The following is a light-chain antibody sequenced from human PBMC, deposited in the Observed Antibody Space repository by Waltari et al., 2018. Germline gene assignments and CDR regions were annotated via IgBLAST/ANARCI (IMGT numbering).Light chain of an antibody. CDR3: SMYIGSGIWV. CDR2: KGN. Sequence: QTVLAQKPSLSGSPGGTVTLTCALSSGPVSGTSYAIWYQQTPGTAALALEYKGNGQPSGVPDRFSGTSLGNKAARTITGAQADDDSDYYCSMYIGSGIWVFGGGTKLTVL. CDR1: SGPVSGTSY. J-gene: IGLJ3*02. V-gene: IGLV8-61*01.